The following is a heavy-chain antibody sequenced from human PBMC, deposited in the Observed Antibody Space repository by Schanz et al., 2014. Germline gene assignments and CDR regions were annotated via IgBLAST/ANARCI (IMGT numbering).Heavy chain of an antibody. D-gene: IGHD2-21*02. Sequence: QALLQESGPGLVKPSGTLSLTCSVSGGFINAFYWSWIRQPPGKGLEWLGYVYYTGSTKYKSSLRSRLTMSVDTSKHQFSLRLTAVTAADTAVYYCAGYDFGGNSSGDWGQGVLVIDSS. CDR1: GGFINAFY. CDR3: AGYDFGGNSSGD. V-gene: IGHV4-59*03. J-gene: IGHJ4*02. CDR2: VYYTGST.